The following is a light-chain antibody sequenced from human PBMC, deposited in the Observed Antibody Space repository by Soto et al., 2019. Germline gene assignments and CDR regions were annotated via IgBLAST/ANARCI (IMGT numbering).Light chain of an antibody. V-gene: IGLV3-21*04. Sequence: SYVLTQRTSVSVAPEKTASITCGGDNIGDKAVHWYQHRPGQAPRLVIYYDFERPSGIHERFSGSNSGNTATLTISRVEAGDEADYYCQVWDTANDHPIFGGGTKLTVL. J-gene: IGLJ2*01. CDR1: NIGDKA. CDR2: YDF. CDR3: QVWDTANDHPI.